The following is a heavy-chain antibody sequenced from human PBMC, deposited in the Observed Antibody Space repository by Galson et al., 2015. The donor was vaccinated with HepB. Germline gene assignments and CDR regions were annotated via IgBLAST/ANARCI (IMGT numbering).Heavy chain of an antibody. CDR2: ISSSSSTI. Sequence: SLRLSCAASGFTFSSYSMNWVRQAPGKGLEWVSYISSSSSTIYYADSVKGRFTISRDNAKNSLYLQMNSLRDEDTAVYYCARDSGRGYSGYDYVGDYFQHWGQGTLVTVSS. J-gene: IGHJ1*01. V-gene: IGHV3-48*02. CDR3: ARDSGRGYSGYDYVGDYFQH. D-gene: IGHD5-12*01. CDR1: GFTFSSYS.